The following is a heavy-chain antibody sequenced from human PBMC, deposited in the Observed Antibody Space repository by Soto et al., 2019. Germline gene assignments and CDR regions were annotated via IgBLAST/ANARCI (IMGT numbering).Heavy chain of an antibody. Sequence: PQKLSHTCTVSGASIRCGSYHWACLRHSPGKGPEWIGSVFYTGFTSYNPSLESRVSVSVDTSKSQFSLKLSAVTAADTAVYYCATSQKGYNWNYFDHWGQGALVTVS. CDR3: ATSQKGYNWNYFDH. CDR2: VFYTGFT. J-gene: IGHJ4*02. D-gene: IGHD1-20*01. CDR1: GASIRCGSYH. V-gene: IGHV4-39*01.